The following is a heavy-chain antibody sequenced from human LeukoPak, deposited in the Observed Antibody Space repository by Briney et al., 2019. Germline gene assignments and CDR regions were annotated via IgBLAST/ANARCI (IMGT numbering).Heavy chain of an antibody. CDR1: GFIFSNYA. V-gene: IGHV3-23*01. CDR3: AKWGDYDILTGYYDSDY. D-gene: IGHD3-9*01. Sequence: GASLRLSCAASGFIFSNYAMSWVRQAPGKGLEWVSAIGGRDGGTYYADSVKGRFTVSRDDPKNTLYLQMNTPRAEDTAVYYCAKWGDYDILTGYYDSDYWGQGTLVTVSS. CDR2: IGGRDGGT. J-gene: IGHJ4*02.